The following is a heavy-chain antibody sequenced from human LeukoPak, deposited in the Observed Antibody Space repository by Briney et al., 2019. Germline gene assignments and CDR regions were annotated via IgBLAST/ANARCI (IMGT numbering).Heavy chain of an antibody. D-gene: IGHD3-22*01. J-gene: IGHJ5*02. V-gene: IGHV1-69*05. CDR3: AREGTYYYDSSGYYS. CDR2: IIPIFGTA. Sequence: SVKVSCKASGGTFSSYAISWVRQAPGQGLEWMGRIIPIFGTANYAQKFQGRVTITTDESTSTAYMELSSLRSEDTAVYYCAREGTYYYDSSGYYSWGQGTLVTVS. CDR1: GGTFSSYA.